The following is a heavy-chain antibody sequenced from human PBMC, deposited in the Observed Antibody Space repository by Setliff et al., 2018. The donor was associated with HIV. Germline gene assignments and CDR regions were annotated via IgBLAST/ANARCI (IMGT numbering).Heavy chain of an antibody. V-gene: IGHV4-59*01. CDR1: GGSMSSYY. D-gene: IGHD2-2*01. CDR3: ARNRVTSSL. J-gene: IGHJ4*02. CDR2: IYYTGST. Sequence: SETLSLTCTVSGGSMSSYYWSWIRQPPGKGLEWIGSIYYTGSTDYNPSLMSRVTISLDTPKNQFSLKLNSVIAADTAVYYCARNRVTSSLWGQGTLVTVSS.